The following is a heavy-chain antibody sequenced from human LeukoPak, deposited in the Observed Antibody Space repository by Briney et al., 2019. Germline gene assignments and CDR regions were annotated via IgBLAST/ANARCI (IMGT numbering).Heavy chain of an antibody. CDR2: VYYSGST. V-gene: IGHV4-31*03. J-gene: IGHJ4*02. D-gene: IGHD4-23*01. Sequence: SQTLSLTCTVSGGSISSGGYYWSWTRQHPGKGLEWIGYVYYSGSTYYNPSLKSRVTISVDTSKNQFSLKLSSVTAADTAVYYCAADYGGNLFHFDYWGQGTLVTVSS. CDR1: GGSISSGGYY. CDR3: AADYGGNLFHFDY.